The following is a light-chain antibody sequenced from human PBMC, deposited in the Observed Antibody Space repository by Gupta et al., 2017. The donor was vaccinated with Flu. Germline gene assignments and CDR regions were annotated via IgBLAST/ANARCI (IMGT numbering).Light chain of an antibody. CDR1: SSDVGGYNY. CDR2: EVT. V-gene: IGLV2-14*01. CDR3: SSKRSISTLAV. Sequence: QSALTQPASVSGSPGQSITISCTGTSSDVGGYNYVSWYQQHPGKAPKLMIYEVTNRPSGVSNRFSGSKSGNTASLTISGLQADDEADYYCSSKRSISTLAVFGGGTRLTVL. J-gene: IGLJ2*01.